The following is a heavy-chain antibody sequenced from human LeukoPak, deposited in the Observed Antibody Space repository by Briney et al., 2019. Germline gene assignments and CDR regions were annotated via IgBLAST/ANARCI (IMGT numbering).Heavy chain of an antibody. CDR2: IRSKAYGGTT. D-gene: IGHD5-12*01. J-gene: IGHJ4*02. CDR1: GFTLGDYA. V-gene: IGHV3-49*04. Sequence: GGSLRLSCTPSGFTLGDYAMSWVRRAPGKGLEWVSFIRSKAYGGTTEYAASVKGRFTISRDDSKSIAYLQMNSLKTEDTAVYYCTGINEDGYSGYEPVDYWGQGTLVTVSS. CDR3: TGINEDGYSGYEPVDY.